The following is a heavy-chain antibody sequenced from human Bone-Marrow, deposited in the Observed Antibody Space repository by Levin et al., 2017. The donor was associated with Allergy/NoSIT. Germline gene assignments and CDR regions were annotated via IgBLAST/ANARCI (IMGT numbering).Heavy chain of an antibody. D-gene: IGHD4-17*01. CDR1: GFTFSNYA. CDR3: ARRVIPGSTVPDAPDV. V-gene: IGHV3-30-3*01. J-gene: IGHJ3*01. CDR2: ISFDGGNK. Sequence: GGSLRLSCAASGFTFSNYAMHWVRQAPGKGLDWVAVISFDGGNKFYADSVKGRFTISRDNSKNTLYLQMDSLGIEDTAVYYCARRVIPGSTVPDAPDVWSQGTVVTVS.